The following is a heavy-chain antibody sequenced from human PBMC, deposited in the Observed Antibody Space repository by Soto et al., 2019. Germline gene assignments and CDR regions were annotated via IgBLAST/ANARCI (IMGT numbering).Heavy chain of an antibody. CDR2: IYYSGST. CDR1: GGSISSYY. V-gene: IGHV4-59*01. J-gene: IGHJ4*02. CDR3: ASTAHCSGWYSGGFDY. D-gene: IGHD6-19*01. Sequence: SETLSLTCTVSGGSISSYYWSWIRQPPGKGLEWIGYIYYSGSTNYNPSLKSRVTIPVDTSKNQFSLKLSSVTAADTAVYYCASTAHCSGWYSGGFDYWGQGTLVTGSS.